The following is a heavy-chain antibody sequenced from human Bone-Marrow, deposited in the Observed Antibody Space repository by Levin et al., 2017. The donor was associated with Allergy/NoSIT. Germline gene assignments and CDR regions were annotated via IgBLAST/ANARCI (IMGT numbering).Heavy chain of an antibody. Sequence: GGSLRLSCAASGFTFSTESMNWVHQVPGKGLEWISYISGSGSAIYYADSVKGRFIISRDNDKNSLYLQMNSLRVEDSAIYYCARERLDTVMVIDLWGQGTLVTVSS. CDR1: GFTFSTES. CDR2: ISGSGSAI. V-gene: IGHV3-48*01. CDR3: ARERLDTVMVIDL. D-gene: IGHD5-18*01. J-gene: IGHJ5*02.